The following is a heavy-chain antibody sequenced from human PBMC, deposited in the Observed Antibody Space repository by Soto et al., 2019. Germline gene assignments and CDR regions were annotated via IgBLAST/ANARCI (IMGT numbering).Heavy chain of an antibody. D-gene: IGHD4-17*01. J-gene: IGHJ6*02. Sequence: SETLSLTCTVSGGSISSYYWSWIRQPPGKGLEWIGYIYYSGSTNYNPSLKSRVTISVDTSKNQFSLKLSSVTAADTAVYYCARGYYDYGMYGGLYYYYYGMDVWGQGTTVTVSS. CDR2: IYYSGST. V-gene: IGHV4-59*01. CDR3: ARGYYDYGMYGGLYYYYYGMDV. CDR1: GGSISSYY.